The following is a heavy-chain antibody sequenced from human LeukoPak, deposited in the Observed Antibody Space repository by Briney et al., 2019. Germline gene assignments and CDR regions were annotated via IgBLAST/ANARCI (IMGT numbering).Heavy chain of an antibody. CDR1: GGSVNSGSSY. V-gene: IGHV4-61*01. J-gene: IGHJ4*02. CDR2: VHYSVST. D-gene: IGHD6-13*01. CDR3: ASISSRSWYVDY. Sequence: SETLSLTCTVSGGSVNSGSSYWSWIRQPPGKGLEWIGYVHYSVSTNYNPSLKSRVTVSVDTSKNQFSLKLSSVTAADAAVYFCASISSRSWYVDYWGQGTLVTVSS.